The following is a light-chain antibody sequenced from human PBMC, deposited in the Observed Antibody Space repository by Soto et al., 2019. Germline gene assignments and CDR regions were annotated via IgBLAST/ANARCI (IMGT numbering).Light chain of an antibody. V-gene: IGKV1-5*01. Sequence: QSPSILSAPVGDRVTITCRASQSISSWLAWYQQKPGKAPKLLIYDASSLESGVPSRFSGIGSGTEFTLTITSLQPDDFATYYCQQYDSYAWTFGQGTKVDIK. CDR1: QSISSW. J-gene: IGKJ1*01. CDR3: QQYDSYAWT. CDR2: DAS.